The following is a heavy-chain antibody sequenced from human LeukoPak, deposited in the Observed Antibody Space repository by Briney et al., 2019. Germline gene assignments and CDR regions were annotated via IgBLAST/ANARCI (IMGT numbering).Heavy chain of an antibody. CDR1: GRSISRGGYS. J-gene: IGHJ3*02. CDR2: IHHSGST. D-gene: IGHD1-20*01. Sequence: SETLSLTCAVSGRSISRGGYSWSWIRQPPGKGLEWIGYIHHSGSTYYNPSLKSRVTISVDRSKNQLSLKLSSVTAADTAVYYCARGITGTSRKGAFDIWGQGTMVTVSS. V-gene: IGHV4-30-2*01. CDR3: ARGITGTSRKGAFDI.